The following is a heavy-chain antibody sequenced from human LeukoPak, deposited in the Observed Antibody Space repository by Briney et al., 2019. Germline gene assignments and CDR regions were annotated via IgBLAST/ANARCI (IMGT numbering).Heavy chain of an antibody. CDR2: INHSGST. J-gene: IGHJ4*02. CDR3: ARARPVKTRIVLVVYASFDY. Sequence: SETLSLTCAVYGGSFSGYYWSWIRQPPGKGLEWIGEINHSGSTNYNPSLKSRVTISVGTSKNQFSLKLSSVTAADTAVYYCARARPVKTRIVLVVYASFDYWGQGTLVTVSS. CDR1: GGSFSGYY. D-gene: IGHD2-8*02. V-gene: IGHV4-34*01.